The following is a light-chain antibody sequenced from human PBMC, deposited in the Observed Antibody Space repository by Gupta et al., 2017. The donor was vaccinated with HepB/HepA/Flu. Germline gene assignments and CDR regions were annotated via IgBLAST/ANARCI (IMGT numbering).Light chain of an antibody. Sequence: DIQMTQSPSSLSASVGDRVTITCRASQSISSYLNWYQQKPGKAPKLLIYAASSLQSGVPSRFSGSGSGTDFTLTISSLQPEDFAAYYCQQSYSNPLLTFGHGTKVDIK. CDR1: QSISSY. J-gene: IGKJ3*01. CDR3: QQSYSNPLLT. V-gene: IGKV1-39*01. CDR2: AAS.